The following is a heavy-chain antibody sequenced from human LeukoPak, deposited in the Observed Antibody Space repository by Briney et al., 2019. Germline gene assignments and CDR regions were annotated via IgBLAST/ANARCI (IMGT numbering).Heavy chain of an antibody. CDR1: GFTVITND. CDR3: ARGVEPLAANTLAY. Sequence: QPGWSLRLSCAASGFTVITNDMTWVRQAPGKGLEWVSVLYSDGNTKYADSVQGRFTISRDNSKNTLYLEMNSLSPDDTAVYYCARGVEPLAANTLAYWGQGTLVTVSS. D-gene: IGHD1-14*01. V-gene: IGHV3-53*01. CDR2: LYSDGNT. J-gene: IGHJ4*02.